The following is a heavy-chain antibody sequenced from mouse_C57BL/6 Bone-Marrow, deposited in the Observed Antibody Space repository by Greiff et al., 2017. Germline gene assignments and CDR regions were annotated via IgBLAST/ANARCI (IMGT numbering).Heavy chain of an antibody. J-gene: IGHJ4*01. Sequence: QVHVKQSGAELVRPGTSVKVSCKASGYAFTNYLIEWVKQRPGQGLEWIGVINPGSGGTNYNEKFKGKATLTADKSSSTAYMQLSSLTSEDSAVYFGARENYYDYDGYYAMECWGQGTSVTVSS. D-gene: IGHD2-4*01. V-gene: IGHV1-54*01. CDR3: ARENYYDYDGYYAMEC. CDR2: INPGSGGT. CDR1: GYAFTNYL.